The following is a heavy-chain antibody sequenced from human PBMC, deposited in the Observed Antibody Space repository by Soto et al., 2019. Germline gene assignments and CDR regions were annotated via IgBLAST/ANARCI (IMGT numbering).Heavy chain of an antibody. CDR2: IDYGGRA. CDR3: AGRWGRTFDY. Sequence: PSETLSLTCTVSGGSIFSNDYYWGWIRQPPGKGLEWIGNIDYGGRASYNPSLKSRVTISVDTSKNQVSLKLRSVTAAHTAVYYCAGRWGRTFDYWGEGTLVTVSS. D-gene: IGHD2-8*02. V-gene: IGHV4-39*01. J-gene: IGHJ4*02. CDR1: GGSIFSNDYY.